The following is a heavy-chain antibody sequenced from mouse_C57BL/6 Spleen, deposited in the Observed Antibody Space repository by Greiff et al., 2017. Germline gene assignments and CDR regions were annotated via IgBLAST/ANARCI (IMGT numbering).Heavy chain of an antibody. J-gene: IGHJ3*01. CDR3: TAITTVVEKDGFAY. D-gene: IGHD1-1*01. CDR1: GYTFTSYW. CDR2: IYPGNSDT. Sequence: EVQLQQSGTVLARPGASVKMSCKTSGYTFTSYWMHWVKQRPGQGLEWIGAIYPGNSDTSYNQKFKGKAKLTAVTSASTAYMELSSLTKEDSAVYYCTAITTVVEKDGFAYWGQGTLVTVSA. V-gene: IGHV1-5*01.